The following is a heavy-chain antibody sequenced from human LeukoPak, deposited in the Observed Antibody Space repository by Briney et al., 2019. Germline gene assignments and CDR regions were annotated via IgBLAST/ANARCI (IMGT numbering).Heavy chain of an antibody. V-gene: IGHV1-46*01. CDR3: VRSVGRSGWYGEFYY. CDR2: INPSGGST. D-gene: IGHD6-19*01. J-gene: IGHJ4*02. Sequence: GASVKLFYKASGYTFTSYSLHCVRQAPGHGLEWMGIINPSGGSTSYVQKLQGRVTMTRDTSTSTVYMEVSSLRSEDTAVYFCVRSVGRSGWYGEFYYWGQASDVSVSS. CDR1: GYTFTSYS.